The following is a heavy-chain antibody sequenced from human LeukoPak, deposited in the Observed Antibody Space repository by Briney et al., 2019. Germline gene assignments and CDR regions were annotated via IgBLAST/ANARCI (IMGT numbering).Heavy chain of an antibody. CDR3: AREETSEYYDILTGYYGNWFDP. D-gene: IGHD3-9*01. J-gene: IGHJ5*02. CDR2: ISAYNGNT. Sequence: GASVKVSCKASGYTFTSYGISWVRQAPGQGLEWMGWISAYNGNTNYEQKLQGRVTMTTDTSTSTAYMELRSLRSDDTAVYYCAREETSEYYDILTGYYGNWFDPWGQGTLVTVSS. V-gene: IGHV1-18*01. CDR1: GYTFTSYG.